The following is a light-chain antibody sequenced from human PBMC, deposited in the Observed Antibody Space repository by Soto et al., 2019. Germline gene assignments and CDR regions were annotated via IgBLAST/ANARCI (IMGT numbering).Light chain of an antibody. CDR1: RSNIGSAI. V-gene: IGLV1-44*01. CDR3: VAWDDHLNSRV. Sequence: QSVLTQPPSLSGTPGQTVTISCIGSRSNIGSAIVHWYQQLPGTAPRHLIYMNSQRTSGVTDRFSGSKSGTSASLVITGLLPEDDADYYCVAWDDHLNSRVFGGGTKLTVL. CDR2: MNS. J-gene: IGLJ3*02.